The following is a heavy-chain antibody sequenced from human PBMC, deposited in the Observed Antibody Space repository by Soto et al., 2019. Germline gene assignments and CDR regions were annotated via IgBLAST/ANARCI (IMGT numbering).Heavy chain of an antibody. CDR3: ARGGMEIIPTATAFDY. CDR2: IYASGST. D-gene: IGHD2-2*01. Sequence: PSETLSLPCTVSGGSISTYYWSWIRQPAGKGLEWIGRIYASGSTNYNPSLKRRVTMSVATSKNQFSLKLSSVNAADTAVYYGARGGMEIIPTATAFDYWGQGTLVTVSS. J-gene: IGHJ4*02. V-gene: IGHV4-4*07. CDR1: GGSISTYY.